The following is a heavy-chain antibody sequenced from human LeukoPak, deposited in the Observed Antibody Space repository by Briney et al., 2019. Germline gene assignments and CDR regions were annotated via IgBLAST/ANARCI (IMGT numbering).Heavy chain of an antibody. CDR3: ARVAFWSGYYYFDQ. V-gene: IGHV4-38-2*01. CDR2: IYHNGSP. J-gene: IGHJ4*02. CDR1: GYSISSGYY. D-gene: IGHD3-3*01. Sequence: PSETLSLTCDVSGYSISSGYYWGWIRQTPGQGLECIGSIYHNGSPQYDPSLKSRVTILVDTSKNQFSLKLSSVTAADAAVYYCARVAFWSGYYYFDQWGQGTLVTVSS.